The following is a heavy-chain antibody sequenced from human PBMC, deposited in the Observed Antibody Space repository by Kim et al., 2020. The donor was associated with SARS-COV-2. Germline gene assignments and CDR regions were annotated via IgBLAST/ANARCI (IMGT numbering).Heavy chain of an antibody. J-gene: IGHJ3*02. D-gene: IGHD2-15*01. CDR2: IYYSGST. Sequence: SETLSLTCTVSGGSISSSSYYWGWIRQPPGKGLEWIGSIYYSGSTYYNPSLKSRVTISVDTSKNQFSLKLSSVTAADTAVYYCARHLLGSHGGDAFDIWGQGTMVTVSS. V-gene: IGHV4-39*01. CDR3: ARHLLGSHGGDAFDI. CDR1: GGSISSSSYY.